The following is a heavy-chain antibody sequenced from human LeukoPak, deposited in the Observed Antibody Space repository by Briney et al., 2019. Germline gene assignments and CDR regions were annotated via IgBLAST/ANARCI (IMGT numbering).Heavy chain of an antibody. V-gene: IGHV3-48*01. Sequence: GGSLRLSCAASGFTFSSYSMNWVRQAPGKGLQWVSYISSSSTTIYYADSVKGRFTISRDNAKNSLYLQMNSPRAEDTAVYYCARKYGDYGYYMDVWGKGTTVTVSS. CDR2: ISSSSTTI. CDR1: GFTFSSYS. J-gene: IGHJ6*03. D-gene: IGHD4-17*01. CDR3: ARKYGDYGYYMDV.